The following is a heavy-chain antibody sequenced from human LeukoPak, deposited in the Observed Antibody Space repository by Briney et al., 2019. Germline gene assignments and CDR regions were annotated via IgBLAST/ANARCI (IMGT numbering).Heavy chain of an antibody. J-gene: IGHJ4*02. CDR2: ISGSDGST. CDR1: GFTFSTYA. CDR3: AKLSPGSYADY. Sequence: GGSLRLSCAASGFTFSTYAMIWVRQAPGWVRQAPGKGLEWVSGISGSDGSTYYADSVKGRFTISRDNSKNTLYLQMNSLRAEDTAVYYCAKLSPGSYADYWGQGTLVTVSS. D-gene: IGHD1-26*01. V-gene: IGHV3-23*01.